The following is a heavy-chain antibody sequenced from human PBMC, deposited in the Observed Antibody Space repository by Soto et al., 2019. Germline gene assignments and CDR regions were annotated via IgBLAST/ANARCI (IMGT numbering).Heavy chain of an antibody. D-gene: IGHD3-10*01. V-gene: IGHV3-23*01. CDR3: AKATAYGSGNYGYYYYGMDV. Sequence: EVQLLESGGGLVQPGGSLRLSCAASGFTFSSYAMSWVRQAPGKGLEWVSAISGSGGTTYYADSVKGRFTISRDNSKNTLYLQLNRLRAEDTAVDYCAKATAYGSGNYGYYYYGMDVWGQGTTVTVSS. CDR1: GFTFSSYA. CDR2: ISGSGGTT. J-gene: IGHJ6*02.